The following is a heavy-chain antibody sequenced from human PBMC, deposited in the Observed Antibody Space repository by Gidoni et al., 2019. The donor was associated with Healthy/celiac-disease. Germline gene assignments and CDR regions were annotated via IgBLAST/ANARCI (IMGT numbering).Heavy chain of an antibody. Sequence: QVQLVESGGGVVQPGRSLRLSCAASGFTFSSTGMHWVRQAPGKGLEWVAVIWYDGSNKYYADSVKGRFTISRDNSKNTLYLQMNSLRAEDTAVYYCARGYGGKVGYYYYGMDVWGQGTTVTVSS. CDR3: ARGYGGKVGYYYYGMDV. CDR1: GFTFSSTG. V-gene: IGHV3-33*01. D-gene: IGHD4-17*01. J-gene: IGHJ6*02. CDR2: IWYDGSNK.